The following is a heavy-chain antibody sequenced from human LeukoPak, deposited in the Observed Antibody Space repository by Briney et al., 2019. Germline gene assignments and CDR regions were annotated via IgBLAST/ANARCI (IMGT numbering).Heavy chain of an antibody. V-gene: IGHV1-46*01. CDR1: GYTFTSYY. D-gene: IGHD3-10*01. J-gene: IGHJ6*04. CDR3: ARDLWFGESSYGMDV. CDR2: INPSGGST. Sequence: ASVKVSCKASGYTFTSYYMHWVRQAPGQGLEWMGIINPSGGSTSYAQEFQGRVTMTRDTSTRTVYMELSSLRSEDTAVYYCARDLWFGESSYGMDVWGKGTTVTVSS.